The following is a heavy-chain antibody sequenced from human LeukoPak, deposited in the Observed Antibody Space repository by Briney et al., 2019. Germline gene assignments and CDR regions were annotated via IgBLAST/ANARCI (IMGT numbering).Heavy chain of an antibody. CDR2: ISYDGSNK. Sequence: GGSLRLSCAASGFTFSSYAMHWVRQAPGKGLEWVAVISYDGSNKYYAGSVKGRFTISRDNSKNTLYLQMNSLRAEDTAVYYCARFPWATTDSSWYYFDYWGQGTLVTVSS. J-gene: IGHJ4*02. CDR1: GFTFSSYA. V-gene: IGHV3-30-3*01. CDR3: ARFPWATTDSSWYYFDY. D-gene: IGHD6-13*01.